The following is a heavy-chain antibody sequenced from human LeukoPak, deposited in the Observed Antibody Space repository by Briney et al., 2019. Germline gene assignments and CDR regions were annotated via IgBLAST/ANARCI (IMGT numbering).Heavy chain of an antibody. D-gene: IGHD1-26*01. CDR1: GFIFSSYS. CDR2: ISSSITYI. J-gene: IGHJ5*02. V-gene: IGHV3-21*01. CDR3: AREWELHNWFDP. Sequence: GGSLRLSCAASGFIFSSYSMNWVRQAPGKGLEWVSSISSSITYIYYADSVKGRFTISRDNAKNSLYLQMNSLRAEDTAEYYCAREWELHNWFDPWGQGTLVTVSS.